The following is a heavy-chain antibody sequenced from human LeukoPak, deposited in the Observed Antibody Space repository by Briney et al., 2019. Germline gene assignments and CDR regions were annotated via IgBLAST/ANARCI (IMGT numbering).Heavy chain of an antibody. CDR3: AKPYYYDSSGYQEDTLTPLGY. CDR1: GFTFSSYG. J-gene: IGHJ4*02. Sequence: GGSLRLSCAASGFTFSSYGMHWVRQAPGKGLEWVAFIRYDGSNKYYADSVKGRFTISRDNSKNTLYLQMNSLRAEDTAMYYCAKPYYYDSSGYQEDTLTPLGYWGQGTLVTVSS. V-gene: IGHV3-30*02. CDR2: IRYDGSNK. D-gene: IGHD3-22*01.